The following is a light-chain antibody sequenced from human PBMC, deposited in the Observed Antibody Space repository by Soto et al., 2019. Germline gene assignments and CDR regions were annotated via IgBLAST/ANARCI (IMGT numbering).Light chain of an antibody. CDR3: QSYDSSLSGYV. CDR1: SSNIGSNY. J-gene: IGLJ1*01. Sequence: QSVLTLPPSASGTPGQRVTISCSGSSSNIGSNYVYWYQQLPGTAPKLLIYGNSNRPSGVPDRFSGSKSGTSASLAITGLQAEDEADYYCQSYDSSLSGYVFGTGTKLTVL. V-gene: IGLV1-40*01. CDR2: GNS.